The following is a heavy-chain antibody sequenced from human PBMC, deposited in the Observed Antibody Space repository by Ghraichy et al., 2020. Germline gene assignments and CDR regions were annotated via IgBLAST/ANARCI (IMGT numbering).Heavy chain of an antibody. CDR2: INPNSGGT. D-gene: IGHD2-2*01. Sequence: ASVKVSCKASGYTFTGYYMHWVRQAPGQGLEWMGWINPNSGGTNYAQKFQGRVTMTRDTSISTAYMELSRLRSDDTAVYYCARVVRDIVVVPAEVDVWGQGTTVTVSS. J-gene: IGHJ6*02. CDR3: ARVVRDIVVVPAEVDV. CDR1: GYTFTGYY. V-gene: IGHV1-2*02.